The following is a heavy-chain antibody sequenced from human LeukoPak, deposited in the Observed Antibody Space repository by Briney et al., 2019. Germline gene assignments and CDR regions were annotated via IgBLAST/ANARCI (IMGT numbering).Heavy chain of an antibody. CDR1: GGSISSYY. CDR3: ARVGDDQNCSGGGCYSDYYFDY. Sequence: SETLSLTCTVSGGSISSYYWSWIRQPPGKGLEWIGYIYYSGSTNYNPSLKSRVTISVDTSKNQFSLKLSSVTAADTAVYYCARVGDDQNCSGGGCYSDYYFDYWGQGTLVTVSS. J-gene: IGHJ4*02. V-gene: IGHV4-59*01. D-gene: IGHD2-15*01. CDR2: IYYSGST.